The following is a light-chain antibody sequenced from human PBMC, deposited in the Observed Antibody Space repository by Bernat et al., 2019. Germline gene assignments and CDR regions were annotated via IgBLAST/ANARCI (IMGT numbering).Light chain of an antibody. J-gene: IGKJ4*01. CDR1: QSVSSSY. V-gene: IGKV3-20*01. Sequence: EIVLTQSPGTLSLSPGERATLSCRASQSVSSSYLAWYQQKPGQAPRLLIYGASSTATGIPDRFSGSGSGTDFTLTIGRLEPEDFAVYYCQQYGSSPLTCGGGTKVEIK. CDR3: QQYGSSPLT. CDR2: GAS.